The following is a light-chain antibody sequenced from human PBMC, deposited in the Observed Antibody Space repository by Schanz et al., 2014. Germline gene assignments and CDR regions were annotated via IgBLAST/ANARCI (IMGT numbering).Light chain of an antibody. CDR1: QSISGF. CDR3: QQYGSSPET. J-gene: IGKJ1*01. V-gene: IGKV3-20*01. Sequence: EIVLAQSPATLSVSPGERATLSCRASQSISGFLAWYQQKPGQAPRLLIYGASNRATGIPDRFSGSGSGTDFTLTISRLEPEDFAVYYCQQYGSSPETFGQGTKVEIK. CDR2: GAS.